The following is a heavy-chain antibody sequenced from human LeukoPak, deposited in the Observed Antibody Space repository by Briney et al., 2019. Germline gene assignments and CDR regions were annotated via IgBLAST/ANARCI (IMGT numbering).Heavy chain of an antibody. CDR3: ARGDTDSIDY. V-gene: IGHV1-3*01. CDR1: GYTFTSYA. J-gene: IGHJ4*02. CDR2: INAGNGNA. Sequence: ASVKVSCKASGYTFTSYAMHWVRQAPGQGLEWMGWINAGNGNAKYSRKFQGRVTITRDTSATTAYMELSSLRSEDTAVYYCARGDTDSIDYWGQGTLVTVSS. D-gene: IGHD5-18*01.